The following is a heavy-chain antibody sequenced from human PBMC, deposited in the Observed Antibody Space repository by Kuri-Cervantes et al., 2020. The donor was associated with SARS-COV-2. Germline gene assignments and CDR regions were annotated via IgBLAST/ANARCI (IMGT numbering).Heavy chain of an antibody. CDR1: GGSISSSSYY. CDR2: IYYSGST. J-gene: IGHJ5*02. V-gene: IGHV4-39*01. Sequence: SETLSLTCTVSGGSISSSSYYWGWIRQPPGKGLEWIGSIYYSGSTYYNPSLKSRVTISVDPSKNQFSLKLSSVTAADTAVYYCARQGVVIAIKGWFDPWGQGTLVTVSS. D-gene: IGHD2-21*01. CDR3: ARQGVVIAIKGWFDP.